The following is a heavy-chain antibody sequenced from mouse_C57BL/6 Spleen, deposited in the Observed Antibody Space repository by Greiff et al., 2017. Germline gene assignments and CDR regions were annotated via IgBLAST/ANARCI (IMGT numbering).Heavy chain of an antibody. CDR3: ARGMFTTHYFGY. Sequence: VHLVESGAELMKPGASVTLSCKASGYTFTGYWIEWVKQRPGQGLDWIGEIFPGSGSTAYNEKFKGKATLTADTSSNTAYMQLSSLTTEDSAIYYCARGMFTTHYFGYWGQGTILTVSA. J-gene: IGHJ2*01. V-gene: IGHV1-9*01. CDR1: GYTFTGYW. D-gene: IGHD2-2*01. CDR2: IFPGSGST.